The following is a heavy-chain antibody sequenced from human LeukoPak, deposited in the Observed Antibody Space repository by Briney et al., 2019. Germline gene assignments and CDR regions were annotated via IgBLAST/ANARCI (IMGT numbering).Heavy chain of an antibody. J-gene: IGHJ5*02. D-gene: IGHD4-23*01. Sequence: ASVKVSCKASGYTFTSCGINWARQATGQGLEWMGWMNPNSGNTGYAQKFQGRVTMTRNTSISTAYMELSSLRSDDTAVYYCARMDYGGNDVNWFDPWGQGTLVTVSS. CDR3: ARMDYGGNDVNWFDP. CDR1: GYTFTSCG. CDR2: MNPNSGNT. V-gene: IGHV1-8*01.